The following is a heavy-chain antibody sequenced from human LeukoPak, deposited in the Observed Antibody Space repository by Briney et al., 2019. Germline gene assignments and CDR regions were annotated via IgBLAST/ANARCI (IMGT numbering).Heavy chain of an antibody. V-gene: IGHV3-33*01. CDR3: ARGHDILTGYYFDY. CDR2: IWYDGSNK. D-gene: IGHD3-9*01. J-gene: IGHJ4*02. CDR1: GFTFSSYG. Sequence: GRSLRLSCAASGFTFSSYGMHWVRQAPGKGLEWVAVIWYDGSNKYYADSVKGRFTISRDNSKNTLYLQMSSLRAEDTAVYYCARGHDILTGYYFDYWGQGTLVTVSS.